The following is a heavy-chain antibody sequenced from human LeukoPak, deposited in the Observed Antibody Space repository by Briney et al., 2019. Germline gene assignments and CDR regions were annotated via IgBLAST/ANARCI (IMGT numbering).Heavy chain of an antibody. J-gene: IGHJ4*02. CDR3: ARSGVPYYFDY. V-gene: IGHV4-34*01. D-gene: IGHD6-6*01. CDR2: INHSGTT. CDR1: GGSFSAYY. Sequence: SETLSLTCAIYGGSFSAYYWSWIRQPPGKGLEWIGEINHSGTTNYNPSLKSRVTISVDTSKNQFSLKLSSVTAADTAVYYCARSGVPYYFDYWGQGTLVTVSS.